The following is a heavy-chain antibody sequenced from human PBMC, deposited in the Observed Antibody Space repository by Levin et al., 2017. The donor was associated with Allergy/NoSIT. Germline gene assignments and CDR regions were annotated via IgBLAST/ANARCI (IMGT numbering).Heavy chain of an antibody. CDR3: ARAFPPLSYYDFWSGYYLGVYFDY. CDR1: GYTFTSYG. D-gene: IGHD3-3*01. CDR2: ISAYNGNT. J-gene: IGHJ4*02. Sequence: GESLKISCKASGYTFTSYGISWVRQAPGQGLEWMGWISAYNGNTNYAQKLQGRVTMTTDTSTSTAYMELRSLRSDDTAVYYCARAFPPLSYYDFWSGYYLGVYFDYWGQGTLVTVSS. V-gene: IGHV1-18*01.